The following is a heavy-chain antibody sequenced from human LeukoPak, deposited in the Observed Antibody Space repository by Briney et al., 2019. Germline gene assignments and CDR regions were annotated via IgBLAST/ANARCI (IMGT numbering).Heavy chain of an antibody. Sequence: GASVKVSCKASGYTFTSYDINWVRQAPGQGLEWMGWMNPNSGNTGYAQKFQGRVTMTRNTSISTAYMELSSLRSEDTAVYYCARETIFGVVDYYYYYMDVWGKGTTVTVSS. CDR1: GYTFTSYD. CDR3: ARETIFGVVDYYYYYMDV. CDR2: MNPNSGNT. D-gene: IGHD3-3*01. V-gene: IGHV1-8*01. J-gene: IGHJ6*03.